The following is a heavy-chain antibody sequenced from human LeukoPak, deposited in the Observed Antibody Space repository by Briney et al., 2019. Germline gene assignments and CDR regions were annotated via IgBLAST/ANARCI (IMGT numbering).Heavy chain of an antibody. CDR2: ISSSSSAI. J-gene: IGHJ4*02. Sequence: GGSLRLSCAASGFTFSGYSMNWVRQAPGKGLEWVSYISSSSSAIYYADSMKGRFTISRDNAKNTLYLQMNSLRAEDTAVYYCARGLGVDYWGQGTLVTVSS. CDR3: ARGLGVDY. CDR1: GFTFSGYS. D-gene: IGHD4-11*01. V-gene: IGHV3-48*04.